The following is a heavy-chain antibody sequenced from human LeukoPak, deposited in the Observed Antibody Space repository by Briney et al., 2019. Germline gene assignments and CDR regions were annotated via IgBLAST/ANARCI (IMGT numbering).Heavy chain of an antibody. CDR1: GFTFSSYA. V-gene: IGHV3-23*01. CDR2: ISGSGGST. D-gene: IGHD6-19*01. Sequence: GGSLRLSCAASGFTFSSYAMSWVRQAPGKGLEWVSAISGSGGSTYYADSVKGRFTISRDNSKNTLYLQMNSLRAEDTAVYYCAKGYAGYSSGWSDYWGQGTLVTVSS. J-gene: IGHJ4*02. CDR3: AKGYAGYSSGWSDY.